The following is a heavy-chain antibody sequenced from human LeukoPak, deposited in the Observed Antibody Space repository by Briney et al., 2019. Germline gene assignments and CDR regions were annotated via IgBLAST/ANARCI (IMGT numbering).Heavy chain of an antibody. J-gene: IGHJ4*02. V-gene: IGHV3-33*01. CDR1: GFTFSRYG. D-gene: IGHD3-22*01. CDR2: IWYDGSNR. Sequence: GGSLRLSRAASGFTFSRYGMHWVRQAPGKGLEWVAVIWYDGSNRQYVDSVKGRFTISRDNSKNTLYLQMNSLRADDTAVYYCARDFGFSPSSGYSFDYWGQGTLVTVFS. CDR3: ARDFGFSPSSGYSFDY.